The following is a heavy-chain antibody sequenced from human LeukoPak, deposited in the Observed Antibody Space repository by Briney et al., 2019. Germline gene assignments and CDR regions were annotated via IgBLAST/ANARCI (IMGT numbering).Heavy chain of an antibody. CDR3: AASIAARPRYFQH. D-gene: IGHD6-6*01. CDR2: IYYSGST. CDR1: GGSISSYY. J-gene: IGHJ1*01. Sequence: KPSETLSLTCTVSGGSISSYYWSWIRQPPGKGLEWIGYIYYSGSTNYNPSLKSRVTISVDTSKNQFSLKLSSVTAADTAVYYCAASIAARPRYFQHWGQGTLVTVSS. V-gene: IGHV4-59*08.